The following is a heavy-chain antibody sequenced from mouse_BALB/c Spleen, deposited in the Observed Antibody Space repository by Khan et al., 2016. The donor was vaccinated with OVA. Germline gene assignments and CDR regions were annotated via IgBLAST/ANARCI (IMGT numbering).Heavy chain of an antibody. V-gene: IGHV3-8*02. CDR2: IIYTGST. CDR3: ARSTYRFAFVY. Sequence: EVQLQESGPRLVKPSQTLSLTCSVTGDSIPSGYWNWIRKFPGNKLEYMGHIIYTGSTYYNPSLKSRISITRHTSENQYNLQLNSVTDEDTDTYYCARSTYRFAFVYWGQGTLVTGSA. D-gene: IGHD2-14*01. J-gene: IGHJ3*01. CDR1: GDSIPSGY.